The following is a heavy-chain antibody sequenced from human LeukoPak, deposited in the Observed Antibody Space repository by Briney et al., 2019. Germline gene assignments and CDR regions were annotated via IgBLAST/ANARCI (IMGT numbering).Heavy chain of an antibody. J-gene: IGHJ1*01. V-gene: IGHV3-33*01. D-gene: IGHD5-24*01. CDR2: IWYDGSNK. CDR3: ARGDGYNDAEYLQH. CDR1: GFTFSSYG. Sequence: GRSLRLSCAASGFTFSSYGMHWVRQAPGKGLEWVAVIWYDGSNKYYGDSVKGRFTISRDNSKKTLYLQMNSLRVEDTAVYYCARGDGYNDAEYLQHWGQGTLVTIS.